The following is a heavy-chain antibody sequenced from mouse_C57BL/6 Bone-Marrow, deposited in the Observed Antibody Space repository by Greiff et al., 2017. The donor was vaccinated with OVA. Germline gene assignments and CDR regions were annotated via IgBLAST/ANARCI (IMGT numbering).Heavy chain of an antibody. Sequence: DVKLQESGGGLVQPGGSMKLSCVASGFTFSNYWMNWVRQSPEKGLEWVAQIRLKSDNYATHYAESVKGRFTISRDDSKSSVYLQMNNLRAEDTGIYYCTGEIPGGFAYWGQGTLVTVSA. V-gene: IGHV6-3*01. J-gene: IGHJ3*01. CDR1: GFTFSNYW. CDR2: IRLKSDNYAT. CDR3: TGEIPGGFAY.